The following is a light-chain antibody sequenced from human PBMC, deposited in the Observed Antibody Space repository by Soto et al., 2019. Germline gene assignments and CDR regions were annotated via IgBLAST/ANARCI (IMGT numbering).Light chain of an antibody. V-gene: IGKV1-33*01. J-gene: IGKJ5*01. CDR1: QSISSY. CDR2: DAS. Sequence: DIQMTQSPSSLSSSVGDRFNITFLASQSISSYLNWYQQKPGKAPKLLIYDASNLETGVPSRFSGSGSGTDFTFTISSLQPEDIATYYCQQYDNLPITFGQGTRLEIK. CDR3: QQYDNLPIT.